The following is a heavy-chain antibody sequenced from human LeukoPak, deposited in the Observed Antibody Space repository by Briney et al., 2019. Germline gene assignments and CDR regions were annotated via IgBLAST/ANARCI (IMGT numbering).Heavy chain of an antibody. D-gene: IGHD3-22*01. CDR3: VKDLSYETSGSFFDY. V-gene: IGHV3-43*01. CDR1: GFTFEDYT. CDR2: ISWDGTT. J-gene: IGHJ4*02. Sequence: GGSLRLSCAASGFTFEDYTMHWARQAPGKTLEWVSLISWDGTTFYADSVKGRFTISRDNSKDSLYLRMDTLRSEDTAFYYCVKDLSYETSGSFFDYWGQGTLVTVS.